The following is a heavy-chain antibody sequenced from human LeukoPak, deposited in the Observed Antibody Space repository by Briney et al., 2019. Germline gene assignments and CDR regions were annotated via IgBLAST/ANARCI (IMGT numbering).Heavy chain of an antibody. CDR1: GGSISDYY. CDR3: ARGRQQLDY. J-gene: IGHJ4*02. CDR2: IYYSGST. D-gene: IGHD6-13*01. Sequence: PSETLSLTCTVSGGSISDYYWSWIRQPPGKGLEWIGYIYYSGSTNYNPSLKSRITISIDTSKNQFSLKLSSVTAADTAVCYCARGRQQLDYWGQGTLVTVSS. V-gene: IGHV4-59*01.